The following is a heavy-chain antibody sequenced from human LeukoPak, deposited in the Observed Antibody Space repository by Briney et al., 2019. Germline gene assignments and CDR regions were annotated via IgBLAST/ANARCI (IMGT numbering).Heavy chain of an antibody. Sequence: SENLSLTCAVYGGSFSGYYWSWIRQPPGKGLEWIGEINHSGSTNYNPSLKSRVTISVDTSKNQFSLKLSSVTAADTAVYYCARGLIAVAGFDYWGQGTLVTVSS. V-gene: IGHV4-34*01. D-gene: IGHD6-19*01. J-gene: IGHJ4*02. CDR1: GGSFSGYY. CDR3: ARGLIAVAGFDY. CDR2: INHSGST.